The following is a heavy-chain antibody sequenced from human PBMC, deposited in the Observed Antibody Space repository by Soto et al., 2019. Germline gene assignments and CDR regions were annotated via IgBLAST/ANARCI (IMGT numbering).Heavy chain of an antibody. CDR2: ISSSGSTI. CDR3: ARDRGGTMVGGGSQYYYYYYYMDV. V-gene: IGHV3-11*01. J-gene: IGHJ6*03. CDR1: GFTFSDYY. Sequence: QVQLVESGGGLVKPGGSLRLSCAASGFTFSDYYMSWIRQAPGKGLEWVSYISSSGSTIYYADSVKGRFTISRDNAKNSLYLKMKSVRAEDTAVYYCARDRGGTMVGGGSQYYYYYYYMDVWGKGTTVTVSS. D-gene: IGHD3-10*01.